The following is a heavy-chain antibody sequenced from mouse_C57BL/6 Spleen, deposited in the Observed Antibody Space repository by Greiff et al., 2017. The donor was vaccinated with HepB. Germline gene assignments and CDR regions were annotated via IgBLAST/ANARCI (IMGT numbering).Heavy chain of an antibody. CDR3: ARRDGYYYAMDY. CDR1: GYAFTNYL. CDR2: INPGSGGT. Sequence: QVQLKESGAELVRPGTSVKVSCKASGYAFTNYLIEWVKQRPGQGLEWIGVINPGSGGTNYNEKFKGKATLTADKSSSTAYMQLSSLTSEDSAVYFCARRDGYYYAMDYWGQGTSVTVSS. D-gene: IGHD2-3*01. J-gene: IGHJ4*01. V-gene: IGHV1-54*01.